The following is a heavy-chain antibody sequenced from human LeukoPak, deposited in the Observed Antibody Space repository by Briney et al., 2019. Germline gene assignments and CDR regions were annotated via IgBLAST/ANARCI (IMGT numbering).Heavy chain of an antibody. CDR1: GGSISSYY. Sequence: SETLSLTCTGSGGSISSYYWSWIRQAAGNELEWIVRIYTSGSTNYNPSLKSRVTMSVDTSKNQFSLKLSSVTAADTAVYYCAGAVGATAPHDTFDIWGQGTMVTVSS. CDR2: IYTSGST. J-gene: IGHJ3*02. CDR3: AGAVGATAPHDTFDI. D-gene: IGHD1-26*01. V-gene: IGHV4-4*07.